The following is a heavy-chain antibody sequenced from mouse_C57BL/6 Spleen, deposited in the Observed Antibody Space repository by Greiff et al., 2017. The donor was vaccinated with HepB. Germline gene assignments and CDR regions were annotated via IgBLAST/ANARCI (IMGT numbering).Heavy chain of an antibody. Sequence: VQLQQPGAELVMPGASVKLSCKASGYTFTSYWMPWVKQRPGQGLEWIGEIDPSDSYTNYNQKFKGKSTLTVDKSSSTAYMQLSSLTSEDSAVYYCARSEGYDDYYAMDYWGQGTSVTVSS. V-gene: IGHV1-69*01. CDR2: IDPSDSYT. CDR3: ARSEGYDDYYAMDY. CDR1: GYTFTSYW. D-gene: IGHD2-2*01. J-gene: IGHJ4*01.